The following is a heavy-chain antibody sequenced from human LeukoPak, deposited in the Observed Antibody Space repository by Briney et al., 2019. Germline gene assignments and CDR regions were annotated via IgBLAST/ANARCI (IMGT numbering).Heavy chain of an antibody. CDR3: ARDLGGPGEQWLVPGY. D-gene: IGHD6-19*01. V-gene: IGHV1-2*02. CDR2: INPNSGGT. J-gene: IGHJ4*02. Sequence: ASVKVSRKASGYTFTGYYMHWVRQAPGQGLEWMGWINPNSGGTNYAQKFQGRVTMTRDTSISTAYMELSRLRSDDTAVYYCARDLGGPGEQWLVPGYWGQGTLVTVSS. CDR1: GYTFTGYY.